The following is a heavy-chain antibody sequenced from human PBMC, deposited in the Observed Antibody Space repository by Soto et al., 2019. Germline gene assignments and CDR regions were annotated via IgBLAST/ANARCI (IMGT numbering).Heavy chain of an antibody. Sequence: VSVKVSCKASGYTFTGYYMHWGRQAPGQGLEWMGWINPNSGSTNYAQKFQGRVTMTRDTYISTAYMELSRLRSDDTAVYYCASELELLIWGQGTMVTVSS. J-gene: IGHJ3*02. CDR3: ASELELLI. CDR1: GYTFTGYY. CDR2: INPNSGST. V-gene: IGHV1-2*02. D-gene: IGHD1-7*01.